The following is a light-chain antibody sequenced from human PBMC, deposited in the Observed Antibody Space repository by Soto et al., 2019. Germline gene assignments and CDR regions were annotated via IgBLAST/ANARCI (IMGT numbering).Light chain of an antibody. J-gene: IGLJ1*01. Sequence: QSALTQPASVSGSPRQSITISCTGTSSDVGSYNLVSWYQQHPGKAPKLMIYEVSKRPSGVSNRFSGSKSDNTASLTISGLQAEDETDYYCCSYAGGSTYVFGTGTKLTVL. V-gene: IGLV2-23*02. CDR3: CSYAGGSTYV. CDR2: EVS. CDR1: SSDVGSYNL.